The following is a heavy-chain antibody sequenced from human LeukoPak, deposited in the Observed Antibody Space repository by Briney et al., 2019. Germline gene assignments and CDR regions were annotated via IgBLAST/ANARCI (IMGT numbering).Heavy chain of an antibody. V-gene: IGHV3-30*19. CDR3: TTSQRQTFSSWFDP. D-gene: IGHD3-16*01. J-gene: IGHJ5*02. CDR2: ISYDGSKK. Sequence: VGSLRLSCAASGFTFSSYGMHWVRQGPGKGLEWVAVISYDGSKKYYSDSVKGRFIISRDNSKKTLYLQMNSLGPEDTALYYCTTSQRQTFSSWFDPWGQGTLVTVSS. CDR1: GFTFSSYG.